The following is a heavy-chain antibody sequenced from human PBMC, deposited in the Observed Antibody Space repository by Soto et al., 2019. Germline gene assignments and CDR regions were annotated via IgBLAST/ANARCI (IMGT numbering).Heavy chain of an antibody. CDR1: GFTFSSYA. J-gene: IGHJ6*02. CDR2: ISYDGSNK. V-gene: IGHV3-30-3*01. D-gene: IGHD2-21*01. CDR3: ARVASPDYYYYGMDV. Sequence: GGSLRLSCAASGFTFSSYAIHWVRQAPGKGLEWVAVISYDGSNKYYADSVKGRFTIPRDNSKNTLYLQTNSLRAEDTAVYYCARVASPDYYYYGMDVWGQGTTVTVSS.